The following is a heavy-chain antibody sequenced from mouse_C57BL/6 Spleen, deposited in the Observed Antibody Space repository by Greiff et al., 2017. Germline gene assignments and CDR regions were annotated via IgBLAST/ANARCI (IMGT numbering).Heavy chain of an antibody. CDR1: GFTFSDYG. CDR2: ISSGSSTL. V-gene: IGHV5-17*01. Sequence: EVKLVESGGGLVKPGGSLKLSCAASGFTFSDYGMHWVRQAPEKGLEWVAYISSGSSTLYYADTGKGRFTISRDNAKNTLFLQMTSLRSEDTAMYYCARRGLWQPEYYAMDDWGQGTSVTVSS. D-gene: IGHD2-1*01. J-gene: IGHJ4*01. CDR3: ARRGLWQPEYYAMDD.